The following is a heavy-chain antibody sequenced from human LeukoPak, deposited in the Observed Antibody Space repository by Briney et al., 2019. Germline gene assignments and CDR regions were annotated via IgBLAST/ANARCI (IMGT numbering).Heavy chain of an antibody. CDR3: ARVSGWYGTTPVDYYYFDY. CDR2: INPNSGGT. CDR1: GYAFTGYY. D-gene: IGHD6-19*01. Sequence: ASVKVSCKASGYAFTGYYMHWVRQAPGQGLEWMGRINPNSGGTNYAQKFRGRVTMTRDTSISTAYVELSRLRSDDTAVYYCARVSGWYGTTPVDYYYFDYWGQGTLVTVSS. V-gene: IGHV1-2*06. J-gene: IGHJ4*02.